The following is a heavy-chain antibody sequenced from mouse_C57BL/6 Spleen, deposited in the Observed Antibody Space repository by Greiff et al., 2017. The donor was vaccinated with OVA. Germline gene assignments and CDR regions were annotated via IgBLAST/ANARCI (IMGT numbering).Heavy chain of an antibody. Sequence: QVQLKQPGAELVKPGASVKLSCKASGYTFTSYWMHWVKQRPGQGLEWIGMIHPNSGSTNYNEKFKSKATLTVDKSSSTAYMQLSSLTSEDSAVYYCARGWDRYFDVWGTGTTVTVSS. J-gene: IGHJ1*03. CDR2: IHPNSGST. V-gene: IGHV1-64*01. D-gene: IGHD4-1*01. CDR3: ARGWDRYFDV. CDR1: GYTFTSYW.